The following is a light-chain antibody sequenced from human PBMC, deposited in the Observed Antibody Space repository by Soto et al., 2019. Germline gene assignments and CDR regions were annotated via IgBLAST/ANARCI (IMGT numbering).Light chain of an antibody. CDR2: GAS. CDR3: QQRSNWPPIT. CDR1: QSVSSY. Sequence: ENVLTQSPATLSLSPGERATLSCRASQSVSSYLAWYQQKPGQAPRLLIYGASNRATGIPARFSGSGSGTDFTLTISSLEPEDFAVYYCQQRSNWPPITFGQGTRLEIK. V-gene: IGKV3-11*01. J-gene: IGKJ5*01.